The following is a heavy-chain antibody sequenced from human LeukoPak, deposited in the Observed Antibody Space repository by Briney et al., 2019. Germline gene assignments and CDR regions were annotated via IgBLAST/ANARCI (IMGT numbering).Heavy chain of an antibody. CDR2: VNHSGST. CDR3: ARDGSYDYVWGSYRPLYNWFDP. CDR1: GGCFSGYY. Sequence: ASETLSLTCAVYGGCFSGYYWSWIRQPPGKGLEWIGEVNHSGSTNYNPSLKSRVTISVDTSKNQFSLKLSSVTAADTAVYYCARDGSYDYVWGSYRPLYNWFDPWGQGTLVTVSS. D-gene: IGHD3-16*02. J-gene: IGHJ5*02. V-gene: IGHV4-34*01.